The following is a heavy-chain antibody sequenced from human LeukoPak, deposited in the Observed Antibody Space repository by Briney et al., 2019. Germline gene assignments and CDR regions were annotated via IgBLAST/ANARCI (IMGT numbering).Heavy chain of an antibody. CDR3: ARITMVRGVITGAFDI. V-gene: IGHV5-51*01. J-gene: IGHJ3*02. CDR1: GYSFTSYW. CDR2: IYPGDSDT. D-gene: IGHD3-10*01. Sequence: GESLKISCKGSGYSFTSYWIGWVRKIPGKGLEWMGIIYPGDSDTRYSPSFQGQVTISADKSISTAYLQWSSLKASDTAMYYCARITMVRGVITGAFDIWGQGTMVTVSS.